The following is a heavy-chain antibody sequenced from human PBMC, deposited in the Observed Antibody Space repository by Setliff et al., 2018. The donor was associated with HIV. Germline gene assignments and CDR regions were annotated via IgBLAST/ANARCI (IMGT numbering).Heavy chain of an antibody. V-gene: IGHV1-69*13. Sequence: SVKVSCKAVGGTFRSKAVSWVRQAPGQGLEWMGGISPVFGTANYAQKFQDRVTITVDESTNTAYMELNSLRSDDTAVYYCARDFYDSSGYLNLGFDYWSQGSLVTVSS. CDR3: ARDFYDSSGYLNLGFDY. D-gene: IGHD3-22*01. CDR1: GGTFRSKA. J-gene: IGHJ4*02. CDR2: ISPVFGTA.